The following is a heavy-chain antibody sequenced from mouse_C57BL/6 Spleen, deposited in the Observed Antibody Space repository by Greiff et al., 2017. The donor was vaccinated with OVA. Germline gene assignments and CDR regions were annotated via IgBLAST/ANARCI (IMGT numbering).Heavy chain of an antibody. CDR2: ISSGGSYT. D-gene: IGHD2-1*01. CDR3: ARRGGNYLYFDY. J-gene: IGHJ2*01. Sequence: DVHLVESGGDLVKPGGSLKLSCAASGFTFSSYGMSWVRQTPDKRLEWVATISSGGSYTYYPDSVKGRFTISRDNAKNTLYLQMSSLKSEDTAMYYCARRGGNYLYFDYWGQGTTLTVSS. V-gene: IGHV5-6*02. CDR1: GFTFSSYG.